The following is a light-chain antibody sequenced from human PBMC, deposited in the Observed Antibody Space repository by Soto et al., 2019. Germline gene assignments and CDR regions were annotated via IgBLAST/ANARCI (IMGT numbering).Light chain of an antibody. Sequence: QSALTQPRSVSGSRGQSVTISCAGTSSDIGGYNYVSWYQQHPGKAPKLMIYDVNKRPSGVPDRFSGSKSGNTASLTISGLQAEDEADYYCCSYAGSNTLVFGGGTKLTVL. CDR2: DVN. V-gene: IGLV2-11*01. J-gene: IGLJ3*02. CDR1: SSDIGGYNY. CDR3: CSYAGSNTLV.